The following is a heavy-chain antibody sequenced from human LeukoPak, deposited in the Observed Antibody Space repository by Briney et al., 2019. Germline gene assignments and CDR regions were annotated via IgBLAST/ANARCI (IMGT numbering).Heavy chain of an antibody. J-gene: IGHJ4*02. CDR1: GFTFSSYG. CDR3: AKDGTSYYYIYY. V-gene: IGHV3-30*02. Sequence: QSGGSLRLSCAASGFTFSSYGMHWVRQAPGKGLEWVAFIRYDGSNTYYADSVKGRFTVSRDDSKNTLYLQMNSLRGDDTAVYYCAKDGTSYYYIYYWGQGTLVTVSS. CDR2: IRYDGSNT. D-gene: IGHD2/OR15-2a*01.